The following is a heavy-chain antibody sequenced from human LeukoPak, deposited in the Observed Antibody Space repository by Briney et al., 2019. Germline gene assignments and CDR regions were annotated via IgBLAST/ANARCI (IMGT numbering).Heavy chain of an antibody. CDR3: AKGGGYCSSTSCYYMDV. CDR1: GFTFDDYA. J-gene: IGHJ6*03. D-gene: IGHD2-2*01. Sequence: GGSLRLSCAASGFTFDDYAMHWVRQAPGKGLEWVSGISWNSGSIGYADSVKGRFTISRDNAKNSLYLQMNSLRAEDTALYYCAKGGGYCSSTSCYYMDVWGKGTTVTVSS. V-gene: IGHV3-9*01. CDR2: ISWNSGSI.